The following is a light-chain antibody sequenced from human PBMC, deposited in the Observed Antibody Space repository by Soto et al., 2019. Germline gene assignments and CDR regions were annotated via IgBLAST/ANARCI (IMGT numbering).Light chain of an antibody. CDR1: QSVSSSY. CDR2: GAS. J-gene: IGKJ5*01. CDR3: QQRQHWPPIT. Sequence: EIVLTQSPGTLSLSPGERATLSCRASQSVSSSYLAWYQQKPGQAPRLLIYGASSRATGIPDRFSGSGSGTDFTLTISRLEPEDFAVYNCQQRQHWPPITFGQGTRLE. V-gene: IGKV3D-20*02.